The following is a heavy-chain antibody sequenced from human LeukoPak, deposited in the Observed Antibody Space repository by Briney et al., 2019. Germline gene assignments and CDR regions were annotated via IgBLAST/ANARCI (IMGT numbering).Heavy chain of an antibody. J-gene: IGHJ5*02. D-gene: IGHD3-3*01. Sequence: GGSLRLSCAASGFTFSNYAMTWVRQAPGKGLEWVAFIRYDGSNKYYADSVKGRFTISRDNSKNTLYLQMNSLRAEDTAVYYCAKGVGYDFWSGYYPTNWFDPWGQGTLVTVSS. V-gene: IGHV3-30*02. CDR2: IRYDGSNK. CDR3: AKGVGYDFWSGYYPTNWFDP. CDR1: GFTFSNYA.